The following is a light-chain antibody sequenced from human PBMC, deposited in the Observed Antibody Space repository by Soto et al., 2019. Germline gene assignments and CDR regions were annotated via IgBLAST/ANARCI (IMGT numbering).Light chain of an antibody. CDR1: QSISNY. CDR2: AAS. J-gene: IGKJ1*01. Sequence: DIQMTQSPSPLSASVGDRVTITCRASQSISNYVNWYQQKPGKAPKLLMYAASSLQSGVPSRFSGSGSGTDFPLTISSLQPEDFATYYCQQSYSTPRTFGQGTKVEIK. V-gene: IGKV1-39*01. CDR3: QQSYSTPRT.